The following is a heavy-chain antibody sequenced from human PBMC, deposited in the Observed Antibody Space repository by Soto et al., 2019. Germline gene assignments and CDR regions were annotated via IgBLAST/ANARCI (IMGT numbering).Heavy chain of an antibody. J-gene: IGHJ4*02. CDR2: IYWDDNK. CDR1: GFSLRTTGVG. CDR3: APTWGLPFDY. D-gene: IGHD3-16*01. V-gene: IGHV2-5*02. Sequence: QITLKESGPTLVKPTQTLTLTCTYSGFSLRTTGVGVGWIRQPPGKALEWLGIIYWDDNKRYSPSLKSRLTLTNDISKSQVVLTMTNMDPVDTATYYCAPTWGLPFDYGGQGTLVIVSS.